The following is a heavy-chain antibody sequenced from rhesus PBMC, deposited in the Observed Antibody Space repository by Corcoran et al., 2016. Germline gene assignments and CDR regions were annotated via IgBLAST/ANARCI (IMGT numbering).Heavy chain of an antibody. Sequence: QVQLQESGPGLVKPSETLSLTCAVSGYSISSNYWSWIRQPPGKGLEWIGYIYGSSGSTYYNPSLKSRVNISTDTSKNQFSLKLSSVTAADTAVYYCAREKRTAGTDFFYWGQGVLVTVSS. J-gene: IGHJ4*01. CDR1: GYSISSNY. D-gene: IGHD1-1*01. CDR3: AREKRTAGTDFFY. CDR2: IYGSSGST. V-gene: IGHV4-147*01.